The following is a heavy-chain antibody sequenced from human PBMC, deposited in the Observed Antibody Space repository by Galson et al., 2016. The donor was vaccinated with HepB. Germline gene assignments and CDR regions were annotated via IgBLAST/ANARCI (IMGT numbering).Heavy chain of an antibody. Sequence: SLRLSCAASRITVSDSYMNWVRQAPGKGLEWVSVIYSGGSTYYADSVKGRFTISRDKTKNTLYLQMNSLRADDTAVYYCARVPYQLTYYYFYVMDVWGQGTTVTVSS. CDR1: RITVSDSY. CDR2: IYSGGST. CDR3: ARVPYQLTYYYFYVMDV. V-gene: IGHV3-53*01. D-gene: IGHD2-2*01. J-gene: IGHJ6*02.